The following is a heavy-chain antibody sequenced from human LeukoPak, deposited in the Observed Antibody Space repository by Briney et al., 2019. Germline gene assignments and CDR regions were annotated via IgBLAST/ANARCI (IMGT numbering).Heavy chain of an antibody. CDR1: GGSISSYY. Sequence: ASETLSLTCTVSGGSISSYYWSWIRQPPGKGLEWIGYIYYIGSTNYNPSLKSRVTISVDTSKNQFSLKLSSVTAADTAVYYCARRLKSYWYFDLWGRGTLVTVSS. V-gene: IGHV4-59*08. CDR3: ARRLKSYWYFDL. CDR2: IYYIGST. J-gene: IGHJ2*01.